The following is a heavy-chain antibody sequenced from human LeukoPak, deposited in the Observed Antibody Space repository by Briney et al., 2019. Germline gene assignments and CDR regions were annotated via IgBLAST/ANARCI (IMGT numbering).Heavy chain of an antibody. CDR1: GFTFSSYW. D-gene: IGHD4-11*01. J-gene: IGHJ6*02. Sequence: GGSLRLSCAASGFTFSSYWMSWVRQAPGKGLEWVANIKQDGSEKYYVDSVKGRFTISRDNAKNSLYLQMNSLRAEDTAVYYCARGHGLQYYYGMDVWGQGTTVTVSS. CDR2: IKQDGSEK. V-gene: IGHV3-7*05. CDR3: ARGHGLQYYYGMDV.